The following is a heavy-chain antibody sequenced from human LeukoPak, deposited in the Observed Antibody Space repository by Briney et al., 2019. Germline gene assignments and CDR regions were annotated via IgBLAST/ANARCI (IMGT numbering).Heavy chain of an antibody. J-gene: IGHJ4*02. CDR2: INHSGST. CDR3: ASLNCSGGSCYSDPTFDY. CDR1: GGPFSGYY. D-gene: IGHD2-15*01. Sequence: SETLSLTCAVYGGPFSGYYWSWIRQPPGKGLEWIGEINHSGSTNYNPSLKSRVTISVDTSKNQFSLKLSSVTAADTAVYYCASLNCSGGSCYSDPTFDYWGQGTLVTVSS. V-gene: IGHV4-34*01.